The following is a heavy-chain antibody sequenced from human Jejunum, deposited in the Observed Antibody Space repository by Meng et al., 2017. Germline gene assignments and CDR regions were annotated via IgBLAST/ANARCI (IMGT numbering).Heavy chain of an antibody. Sequence: QVQCVQSGSELKKPGASVKVSCMASAYTFTNYDINWVRQAPGQGLEWMGWINTKTGNPMYAQGFTGRFVFSLDTSVSTAHLHISTLTPEDTAVYYCATSGGGFDYWGQGTLVTVSS. CDR3: ATSGGGFDY. D-gene: IGHD1-26*01. CDR1: AYTFTNYD. CDR2: INTKTGNP. J-gene: IGHJ4*02. V-gene: IGHV7-4-1*02.